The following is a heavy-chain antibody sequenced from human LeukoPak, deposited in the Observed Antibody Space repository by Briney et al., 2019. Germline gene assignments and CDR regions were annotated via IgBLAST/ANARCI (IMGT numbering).Heavy chain of an antibody. CDR1: GFTFSSYA. D-gene: IGHD3-22*01. Sequence: GGSLRLSCAASGFTFSSYAMSWVRQAPGKGLEWVSAISGSGGSTYYADSVKGRFTISRDNSKNTLYLQMNSLRAEDTAVYYCVSPLYETSGHYDSSGYLRPPNDAFDIWGQGTMVTVSS. CDR3: VSPLYETSGHYDSSGYLRPPNDAFDI. V-gene: IGHV3-23*01. CDR2: ISGSGGST. J-gene: IGHJ3*02.